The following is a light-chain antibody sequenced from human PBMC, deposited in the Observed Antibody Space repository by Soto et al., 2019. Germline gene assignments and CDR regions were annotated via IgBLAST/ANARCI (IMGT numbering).Light chain of an antibody. CDR3: QQYNKWPPWT. J-gene: IGKJ1*01. CDR1: QSVSSN. CDR2: GAS. Sequence: IELTQSPCTLSLSPGERAPRSCGASQSVSSNLAWYQQKPGQAPRLLMYGASTRPTGIPARFSGSGSGTEFTLTISSLQSEDFAVYYCQQYNKWPPWTFGQGTKVEI. V-gene: IGKV3-15*01.